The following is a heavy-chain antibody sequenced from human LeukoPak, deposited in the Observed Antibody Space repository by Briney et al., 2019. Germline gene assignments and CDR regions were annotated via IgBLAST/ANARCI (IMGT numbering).Heavy chain of an antibody. J-gene: IGHJ4*02. Sequence: ASVKVSCKASGGTFITYAISWVRQAPGQGLEWMGRIIPTLTISNYAQKFQGRVTITADKSTSTAYMELSSLRSEDTAVYYCARGFSTSESTVNDFDYWGQGTLVTVSA. CDR3: ARGFSTSESTVNDFDY. CDR2: IIPTLTIS. D-gene: IGHD3-10*01. CDR1: GGTFITYA. V-gene: IGHV1-69*04.